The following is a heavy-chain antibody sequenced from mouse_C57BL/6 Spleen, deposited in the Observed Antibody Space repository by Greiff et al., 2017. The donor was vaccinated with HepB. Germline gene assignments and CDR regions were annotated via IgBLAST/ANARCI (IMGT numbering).Heavy chain of an antibody. CDR2: IDPSDSYT. J-gene: IGHJ4*01. V-gene: IGHV1-69*01. CDR3: ARGFYDGSTGYAMDY. Sequence: VQLQQPGAELVMPGASVKLSCKASGYTFTSYWMHWVKQRPGQGLEWIGEIDPSDSYTNYNQKFKGKSTLTVDKSSSTAYMQLSSLTSEDSAVYYCARGFYDGSTGYAMDYWGQGTSVTVSS. CDR1: GYTFTSYW. D-gene: IGHD2-3*01.